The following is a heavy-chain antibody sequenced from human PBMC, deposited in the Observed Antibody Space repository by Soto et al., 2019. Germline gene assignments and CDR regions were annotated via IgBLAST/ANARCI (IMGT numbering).Heavy chain of an antibody. CDR1: GYTFTGYY. J-gene: IGHJ6*02. CDR2: INPNSSGT. D-gene: IGHD1-7*01. CDR3: ARMALELVYYGMDV. V-gene: IGHV1-2*04. Sequence: GASVKVSCKASGYTFTGYYMHWVRQAPGQGLEWMGWINPNSSGTNYAQKFQGWVTMTRDTSISTAYMELSRLRSDDTAMYYCARMALELVYYGMDVWGQGTTVTVSS.